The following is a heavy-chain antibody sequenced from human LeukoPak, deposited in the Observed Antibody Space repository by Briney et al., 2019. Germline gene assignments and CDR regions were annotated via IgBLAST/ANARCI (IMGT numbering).Heavy chain of an antibody. D-gene: IGHD3-10*01. V-gene: IGHV3-30*18. Sequence: PGRSLRLSCAASGFTFSSYGMHWVRQAPGKGLEWVAVISYNGSNKYYADSVKGRFTISRDNSKNTLYLQMNSLRAEDTAVYYCAKDLGRFSSTYGMDVWGQGTTVTVSS. CDR2: ISYNGSNK. CDR1: GFTFSSYG. CDR3: AKDLGRFSSTYGMDV. J-gene: IGHJ6*02.